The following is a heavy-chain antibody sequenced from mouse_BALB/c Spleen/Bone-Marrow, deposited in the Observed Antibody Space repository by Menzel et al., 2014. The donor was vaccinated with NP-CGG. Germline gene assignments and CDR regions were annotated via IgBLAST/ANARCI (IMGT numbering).Heavy chain of an antibody. CDR2: ISSGSSTI. J-gene: IGHJ3*01. V-gene: IGHV5-17*02. CDR3: ASRAY. Sequence: EVKLMESGGGLVQPGGSRKLSCAASGFTFSSFGMHWVRQAPEKGLEWVAHISSGSSTIYYADTVKGRFTISRDNPKNTLFLQMTSLRSEDTAMYYCASRAYWGQGTLVTVSA. CDR1: GFTFSSFG.